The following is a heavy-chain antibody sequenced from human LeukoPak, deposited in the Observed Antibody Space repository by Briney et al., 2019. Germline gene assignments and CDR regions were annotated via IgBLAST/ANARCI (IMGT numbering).Heavy chain of an antibody. J-gene: IGHJ6*03. CDR3: AKDRYGDYEAPFHYYMGA. D-gene: IGHD5-12*01. CDR2: INPNSGVT. Sequence: ASVKVSCKASGYTFSGFYIHWVRQAPGQGLEWMGWINPNSGVTNYAQKLQGRVTITRDTSIDTAYMQLSRLRSDDTAVYYCAKDRYGDYEAPFHYYMGAWGRGTTVTVSS. CDR1: GYTFSGFY. V-gene: IGHV1-2*02.